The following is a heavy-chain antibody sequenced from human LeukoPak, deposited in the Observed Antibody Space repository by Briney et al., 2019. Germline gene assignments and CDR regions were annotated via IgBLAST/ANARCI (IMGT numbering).Heavy chain of an antibody. Sequence: PGGSLRLSCAASGFTFDDYAMRWVRQAPGKGLEWVSGISWNSGSIGYADSVKGRFTISRDNAKNSLYLQMNSLRAEDTAVYYCARIQLWFVLGVFDYWGQGTLVTVSS. CDR2: ISWNSGSI. CDR3: ARIQLWFVLGVFDY. D-gene: IGHD5-18*01. CDR1: GFTFDDYA. J-gene: IGHJ4*02. V-gene: IGHV3-9*01.